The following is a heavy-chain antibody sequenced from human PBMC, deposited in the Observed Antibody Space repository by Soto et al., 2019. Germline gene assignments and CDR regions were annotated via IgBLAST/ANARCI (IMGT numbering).Heavy chain of an antibody. J-gene: IGHJ4*02. CDR2: INAGNGNT. Sequence: ASVKVSCKASGYTFTSYAMHWVRQAPGQRLEWMGWINAGNGNTKYSQKFQGRVTITRDTSASTAYMELSSLRSEDTAVYYCARRPGIAAPGLFDYCGQGTLVTVSS. D-gene: IGHD6-13*01. V-gene: IGHV1-3*01. CDR1: GYTFTSYA. CDR3: ARRPGIAAPGLFDY.